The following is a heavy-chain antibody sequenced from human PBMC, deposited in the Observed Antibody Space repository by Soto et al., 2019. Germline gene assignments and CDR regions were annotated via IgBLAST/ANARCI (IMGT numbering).Heavy chain of an antibody. CDR1: GGSMSRYY. Sequence: QVQLQESGPGLVKPSETLSLTCTVSGGSMSRYYWIWIRQAPGKGLEWIGYIYYSGYTKYDPSLKRRVNMSVVTSKNQFHLKLSSVTAADTAVYYGAGGMAPIELDFWGQGTLVTASS. J-gene: IGHJ4*02. V-gene: IGHV4-59*01. CDR3: AGGMAPIELDF. D-gene: IGHD3-16*01. CDR2: IYYSGYT.